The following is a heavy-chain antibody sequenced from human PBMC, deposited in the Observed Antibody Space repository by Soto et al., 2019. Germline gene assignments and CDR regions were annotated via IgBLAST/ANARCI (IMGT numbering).Heavy chain of an antibody. CDR1: GGSFSGYY. D-gene: IGHD3-10*01. J-gene: IGHJ3*02. CDR3: ARLDPMVRGVIIYAFDI. CDR2: IYYSGST. V-gene: IGHV4-59*08. Sequence: LSLTCAVYGGSFSGYYWSWIRQPPGKGLEWIGYIYYSGSTNYNPSLKSRVTISVDTSKNQFSLKLSSVTAADTAVYYCARLDPMVRGVIIYAFDIWGQGTMVTVSS.